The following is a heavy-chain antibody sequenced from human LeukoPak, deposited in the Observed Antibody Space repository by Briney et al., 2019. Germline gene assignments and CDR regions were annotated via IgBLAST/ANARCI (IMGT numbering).Heavy chain of an antibody. V-gene: IGHV3-74*01. CDR2: IKSDRSSI. D-gene: IGHD2-15*01. CDR3: ARELGGSRSQHFDY. Sequence: GGSLRLSCAASGFTFGNYWMYWVRQAPGEALMWVSRIKSDRSSITYADSVKGRFTISRDNAKNTLYLQMDSLRAEDTAVYYCARELGGSRSQHFDYWGQGTLVTVSS. J-gene: IGHJ4*02. CDR1: GFTFGNYW.